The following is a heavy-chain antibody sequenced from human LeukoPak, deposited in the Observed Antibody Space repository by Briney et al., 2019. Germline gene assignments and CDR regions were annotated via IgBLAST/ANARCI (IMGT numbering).Heavy chain of an antibody. CDR3: ARGLEGYRGYGFDY. V-gene: IGHV3-21*01. D-gene: IGHD5-18*01. J-gene: IGHJ4*02. CDR1: GFTFSSYS. CDR2: ISSSSSYI. Sequence: GGSLRLSCAASGFTFSSYSMNWVRQAPGKGLEWVSSISSSSSYIYYADSVKGRFTISRDNAKNSLYLQMNSLRAEDTAVYYCARGLEGYRGYGFDYWGQGTLVTVSS.